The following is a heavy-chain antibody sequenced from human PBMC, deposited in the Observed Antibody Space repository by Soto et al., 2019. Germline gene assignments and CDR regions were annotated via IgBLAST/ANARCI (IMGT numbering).Heavy chain of an antibody. D-gene: IGHD3-22*01. Sequence: VQLVESGGGVVQPGRSLRLSCAASGFTFSSYAMSWVRQAPGKGLEWVSAISGSGGSTYYADSVKGRFTISRDNSKNTLYLQMNSLRAEDTAVYYCAKLRLAYYYDSSGYGNFDYWGQGTLVTVSS. CDR1: GFTFSSYA. J-gene: IGHJ4*02. CDR2: ISGSGGST. V-gene: IGHV3-23*04. CDR3: AKLRLAYYYDSSGYGNFDY.